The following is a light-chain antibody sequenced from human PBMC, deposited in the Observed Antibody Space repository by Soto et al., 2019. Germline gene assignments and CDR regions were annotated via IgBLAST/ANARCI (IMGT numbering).Light chain of an antibody. CDR2: AAS. CDR1: QGISSY. Sequence: IRSTHSSSFRQAAVGDRVTITCRASQGISSYLAWYQQKPGTAPKLLIYAASTLQSGVQSRFRGSGSGTEFTLTISSLQPEEFATYDCQQLNSYLPFGGGTTVDIK. CDR3: QQLNSYLP. J-gene: IGKJ4*01. V-gene: IGKV1-9*01.